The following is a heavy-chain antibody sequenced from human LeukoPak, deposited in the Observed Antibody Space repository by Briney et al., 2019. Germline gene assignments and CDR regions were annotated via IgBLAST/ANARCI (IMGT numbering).Heavy chain of an antibody. D-gene: IGHD4-17*01. CDR2: ISSSSSYT. V-gene: IGHV3-11*06. CDR3: ARATTVTRWVYFDY. CDR1: GFTFSDYY. J-gene: IGHJ4*02. Sequence: GGSLRLSCAASGFTFSDYYMSWIRQAPGKGLEWVSYISSSSSYTNYADSVEGRFTISRDNAKNSLYLQMNSLRAEDTAVYYCARATTVTRWVYFDYWGQGTLVTVSP.